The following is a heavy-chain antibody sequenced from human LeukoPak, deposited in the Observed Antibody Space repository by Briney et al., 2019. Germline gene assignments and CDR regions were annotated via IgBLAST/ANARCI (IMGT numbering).Heavy chain of an antibody. J-gene: IGHJ4*02. CDR2: ISGSGGST. Sequence: GGSLRLSCAASGFTFSSYAMSWVRQAPGKGLEWVSAISGSGGSTYYADSVKGRFTISRDNSKNTLYLQMNSLRAEDTAVYYCAKELYYYDSSGYPFDYWGQGTLATVSS. CDR3: AKELYYYDSSGYPFDY. CDR1: GFTFSSYA. V-gene: IGHV3-23*01. D-gene: IGHD3-22*01.